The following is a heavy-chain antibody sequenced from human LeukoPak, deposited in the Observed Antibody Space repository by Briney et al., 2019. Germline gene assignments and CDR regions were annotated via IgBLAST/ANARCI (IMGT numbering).Heavy chain of an antibody. V-gene: IGHV3-33*01. CDR2: IWNDGSNK. D-gene: IGHD3-10*01. Sequence: WIRQPPGKGLEWVAVIWNDGSNKYYADSVKGRFTISRDNSKNTLYLQMNSLRAEDTAVYSCARASGPFDYWGQGTLVTVSS. J-gene: IGHJ4*02. CDR3: ARASGPFDY.